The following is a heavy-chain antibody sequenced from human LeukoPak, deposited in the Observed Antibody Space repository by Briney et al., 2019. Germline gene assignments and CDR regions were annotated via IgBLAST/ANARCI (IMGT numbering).Heavy chain of an antibody. V-gene: IGHV3-21*01. CDR1: GFTFSSYS. CDR2: ISSSSSYI. D-gene: IGHD2-2*02. CDR3: ARAAIVVVLAAIKGPSRGYYMDV. Sequence: GGSLRLSCAASGFTFSSYSMNWVRQAPGKGLEWVSSISSSSSYIYYADSVKGRFTISRDNAKNSLYLQMNSLRAEDTAVYYCARAAIVVVLAAIKGPSRGYYMDVWGKGTTVTVSS. J-gene: IGHJ6*03.